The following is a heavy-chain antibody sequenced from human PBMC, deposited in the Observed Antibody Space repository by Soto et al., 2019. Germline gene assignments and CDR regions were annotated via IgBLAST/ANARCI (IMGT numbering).Heavy chain of an antibody. CDR1: GFTFSNAW. D-gene: IGHD3-3*01. CDR3: TTEYDFWSGYNYWIDY. V-gene: IGHV3-15*07. J-gene: IGHJ4*02. CDR2: IKSKTDGGTT. Sequence: SPGGSLRLSWAASGFTFSNAWMNWVRQAPGKGLEWVGRIKSKTDGGTTDYAAPVKGRFTISRDDSKNTLYLQMNSLKTEDTAVYYCTTEYDFWSGYNYWIDYWGQGTLVTVSS.